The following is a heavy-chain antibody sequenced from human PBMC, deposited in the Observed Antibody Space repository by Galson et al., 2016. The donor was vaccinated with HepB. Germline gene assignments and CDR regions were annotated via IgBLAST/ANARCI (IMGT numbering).Heavy chain of an antibody. CDR1: GFTFSSYA. V-gene: IGHV3-23*01. D-gene: IGHD3-10*01. Sequence: SLRLSCAASGFTFSSYAMSWVRQAPGKGLEWVSTISGSADSTYYADSVKGRISISRDKSRNTLYVQMNSLRAEDTAIYYCAKMKYNGSGSLSTFDIWGPGTMVTVSS. CDR3: AKMKYNGSGSLSTFDI. J-gene: IGHJ3*02. CDR2: ISGSADST.